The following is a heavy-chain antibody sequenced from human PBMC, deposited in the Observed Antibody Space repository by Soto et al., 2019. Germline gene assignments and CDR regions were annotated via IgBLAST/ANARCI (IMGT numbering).Heavy chain of an antibody. J-gene: IGHJ6*02. Sequence: TSETLSLTCTVSGGSISSSSYYWGWIRQSPGKGLEWVANIKQDGSEKYYVDSVKGRFTISRDNAKNSLYLQMNSLRAEDTAVYYCAREGRYDSSGYHYYYYYGMDVWGQGTTVTVSS. CDR1: GGSISSSSYY. D-gene: IGHD3-22*01. V-gene: IGHV3-7*03. CDR3: AREGRYDSSGYHYYYYYGMDV. CDR2: IKQDGSEK.